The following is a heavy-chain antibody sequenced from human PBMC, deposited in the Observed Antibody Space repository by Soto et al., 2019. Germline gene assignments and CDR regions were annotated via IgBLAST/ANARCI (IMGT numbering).Heavy chain of an antibody. J-gene: IGHJ3*02. CDR1: GGTFSSYT. D-gene: IGHD4-17*01. CDR2: IIPILGIA. Sequence: QVQLVQSGAEVQKPGSSVKVSCKASGGTFSSYTISWVRQAPGQGLEWMGRIIPILGIANYAQKFQGRVTITADKSTSTAYMELSSLRSEDTAVYYCASDYGDYHAFDIWGQGTMVTVSS. CDR3: ASDYGDYHAFDI. V-gene: IGHV1-69*02.